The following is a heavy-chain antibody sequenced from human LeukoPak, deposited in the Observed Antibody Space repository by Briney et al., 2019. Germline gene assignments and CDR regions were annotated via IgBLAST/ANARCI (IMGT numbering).Heavy chain of an antibody. CDR1: GGSISSYY. J-gene: IGHJ3*02. CDR3: AREITMVRGVPDAFDI. V-gene: IGHV4-59*01. D-gene: IGHD3-10*01. CDR2: IYYSGST. Sequence: PSETLSLTCTVSGGSISSYYWSWIRQPPGKGLEWIGYIYYSGSTNYNPSLKSRVTISVDTSKHQFSLKLSSVTAADTAVYYCAREITMVRGVPDAFDIWGQGTMVTVSS.